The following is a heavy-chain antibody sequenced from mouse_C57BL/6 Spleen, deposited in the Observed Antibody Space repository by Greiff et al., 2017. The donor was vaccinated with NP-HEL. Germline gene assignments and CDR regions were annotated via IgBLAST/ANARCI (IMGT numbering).Heavy chain of an antibody. D-gene: IGHD2-1*01. J-gene: IGHJ3*01. V-gene: IGHV1-80*01. Sequence: QVQLQQSGAELVKPGASVKISCKASGYAFSSYWMNWVKQRPGKGLEWIGQIYPGDGDTNYNGKFKGKATLTADKSSSTAYMQLSSLTSEDSAVYFCARQGVYYGNTWFAYWGQGTLVTVSA. CDR3: ARQGVYYGNTWFAY. CDR1: GYAFSSYW. CDR2: IYPGDGDT.